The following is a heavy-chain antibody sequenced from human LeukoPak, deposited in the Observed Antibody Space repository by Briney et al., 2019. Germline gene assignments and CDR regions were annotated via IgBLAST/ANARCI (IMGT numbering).Heavy chain of an antibody. Sequence: GGYLRLYCAASGFTFSSYDMHWLRQAPGQGLEGVAFIRYDRSNKYYADSVNGRFNIYRDNSNNTLYLQMNSLRAEDTAVYYCAKGSRCSSTSCYMFDFDHWGQGTLVTVSS. V-gene: IGHV3-30*02. CDR1: GFTFSSYD. CDR3: AKGSRCSSTSCYMFDFDH. D-gene: IGHD2-2*02. CDR2: IRYDRSNK. J-gene: IGHJ4*02.